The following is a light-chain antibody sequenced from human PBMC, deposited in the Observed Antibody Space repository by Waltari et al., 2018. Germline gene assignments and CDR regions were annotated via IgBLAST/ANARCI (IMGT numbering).Light chain of an antibody. CDR3: SSYTTNTRV. CDR2: DVS. Sequence: QSALTQPASVSGSPGQSITISCTGTSGDLVIGNRVSWYQQYPDKAPKLMIYDVSSRPSGVSDRFSGSKSGNTASLTISGLQVEDEADYYCSSYTTNTRVFGGGTKLTVL. V-gene: IGLV2-14*03. J-gene: IGLJ3*02. CDR1: SGDLVIGNR.